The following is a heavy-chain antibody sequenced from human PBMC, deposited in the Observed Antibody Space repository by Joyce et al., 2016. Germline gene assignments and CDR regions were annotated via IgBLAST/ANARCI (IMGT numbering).Heavy chain of an antibody. CDR2: IYHSGNT. Sequence: QVQLQESGPGLVKPSQTLSLTCTVSGGSISSGDNYWSWIRQPPGKGLEWIGYIYHSGNTYYNPSLKSRVTMAVDRPKNQFSLKLSSVTAADTAVYYCAREVTVQGIIMWYFDLWGRGTLVTVSS. CDR3: AREVTVQGIIMWYFDL. D-gene: IGHD3-10*01. CDR1: GGSISSGDNY. V-gene: IGHV4-30-4*01. J-gene: IGHJ2*01.